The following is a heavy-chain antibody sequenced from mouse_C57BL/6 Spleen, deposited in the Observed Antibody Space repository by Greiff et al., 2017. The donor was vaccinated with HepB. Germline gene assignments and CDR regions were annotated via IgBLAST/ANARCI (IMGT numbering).Heavy chain of an antibody. CDR1: GFTFSDYY. CDR3: ARRDYDYDWFAY. J-gene: IGHJ3*01. D-gene: IGHD2-4*01. CDR2: INYDGSST. V-gene: IGHV5-16*01. Sequence: EVKVVESEGGLVQPGSSMKLSCTASGFTFSDYYMAWVRQVPEKGLEWVANINYDGSSTYYLDSLKSRFIISRDNAKNILYLQMSSLKSEDTATYYCARRDYDYDWFAYWGQGTLVTVSA.